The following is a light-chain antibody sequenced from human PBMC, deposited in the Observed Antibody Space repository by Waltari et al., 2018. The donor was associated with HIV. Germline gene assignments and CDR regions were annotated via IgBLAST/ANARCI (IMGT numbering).Light chain of an antibody. V-gene: IGLV1-51*01. Sequence: HSVXXQPPSVSAAPGXXXXXSCSGSSPNIGNNYVSWYQQFPGTXXXXXFYXXXXXPSGIPDRFXXXXXXTXXTLGITXLQTGDEAGYYCGAWDSGLSAWVFGGGTKLTVL. CDR1: SPNIGNNY. CDR3: GAWDSGLSAWV. CDR2: XXX. J-gene: IGLJ3*02.